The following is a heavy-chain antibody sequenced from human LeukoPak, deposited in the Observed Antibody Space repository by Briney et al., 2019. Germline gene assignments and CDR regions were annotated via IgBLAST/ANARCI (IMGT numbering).Heavy chain of an antibody. V-gene: IGHV3-30*04. D-gene: IGHD6-19*01. Sequence: GGSLRLSCAASGFTFSSYAMHWVRQAPGKGLEWVAVISYDGSNKYYADSVKGRFTISRDNSKNTLYLQMNSLRAEDTAVYYCARDPLYSSGWTLFDYWGQGTLVTVSS. CDR1: GFTFSSYA. J-gene: IGHJ4*02. CDR3: ARDPLYSSGWTLFDY. CDR2: ISYDGSNK.